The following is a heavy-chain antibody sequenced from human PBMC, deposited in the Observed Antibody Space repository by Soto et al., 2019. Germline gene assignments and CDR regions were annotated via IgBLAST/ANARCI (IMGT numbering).Heavy chain of an antibody. CDR2: IYQSGST. Sequence: SETLSLTCAVSGGSLSSSAYSWSWIRQPPGKGLEWIGFIYQSGSTYYNPSLKSRGTMSLDRPKNQFSLKLSSVTAADTAVYYCARELLFYDSDGFSWDDAFDICGQGTMVTVSS. V-gene: IGHV4-30-2*01. J-gene: IGHJ3*02. CDR3: ARELLFYDSDGFSWDDAFDI. D-gene: IGHD3-22*01. CDR1: GGSLSSSAYS.